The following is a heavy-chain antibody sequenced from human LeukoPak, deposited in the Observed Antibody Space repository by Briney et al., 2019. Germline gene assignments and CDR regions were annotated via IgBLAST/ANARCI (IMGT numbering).Heavy chain of an antibody. V-gene: IGHV4-39*01. CDR1: GGSISSSSYY. D-gene: IGHD3-22*01. CDR2: IYYSGST. J-gene: IGHJ3*02. CDR3: ARRRSITMIVVVITTEDAFDI. Sequence: PSETLTLTCTVSGGSISSSSYYWGWIRQPPGKGLEWIGSIYYSGSTYYNPSLKSRVTISVDTSKNQFSLKLSSVTAADTAVYYCARRRSITMIVVVITTEDAFDIWGQGTMVTVSS.